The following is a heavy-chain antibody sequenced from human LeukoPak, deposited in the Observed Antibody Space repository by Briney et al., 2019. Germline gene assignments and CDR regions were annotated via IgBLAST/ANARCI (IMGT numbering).Heavy chain of an antibody. CDR2: INPHSGGT. V-gene: IGHV1-2*06. CDR3: ARDFTWYCSGGSCYYNWFDP. CDR1: GYTFTGYY. J-gene: IGHJ5*02. D-gene: IGHD2-15*01. Sequence: ASVKVSCKASGYTFTGYYMHWVRQAPGQGLEWMGRINPHSGGTNYAQKFQGRVTMTRDTSISTAYMELSRLRSDDTAVYYCARDFTWYCSGGSCYYNWFDPWGQGTLVTVSS.